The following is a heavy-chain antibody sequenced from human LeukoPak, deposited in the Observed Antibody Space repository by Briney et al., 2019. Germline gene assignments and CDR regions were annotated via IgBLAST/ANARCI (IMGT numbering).Heavy chain of an antibody. CDR1: GGTFSSYA. J-gene: IGHJ5*02. CDR3: ARLCNGVGCGWFDP. CDR2: ITPIFGTA. Sequence: SVKVSCKASGGTFSSYAISWVRQAPGQGLEWMGGITPIFGTANYAQKFQGRVTITTDESTSTAYMELSSLRSEDTAVYYCARLCNGVGCGWFDPWGQGTLVTVSS. D-gene: IGHD2-15*01. V-gene: IGHV1-69*05.